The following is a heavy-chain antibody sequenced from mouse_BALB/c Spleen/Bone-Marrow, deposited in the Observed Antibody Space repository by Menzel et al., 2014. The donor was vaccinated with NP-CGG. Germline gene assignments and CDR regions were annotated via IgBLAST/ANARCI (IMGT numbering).Heavy chain of an antibody. CDR1: GYAFTSYN. Sequence: EVQLQQSGPELVKPGASVKVSCKASGYAFTSYNLYWVKQSHGKSLEWIGYIDPYNGGTSYNQKFKGKATLTVDKSSSTAYMHLNSLTSEDSVVYYYVREDYGSGFAYWGQGTLVTVSA. CDR3: VREDYGSGFAY. J-gene: IGHJ3*01. CDR2: IDPYNGGT. D-gene: IGHD1-1*01. V-gene: IGHV1S135*01.